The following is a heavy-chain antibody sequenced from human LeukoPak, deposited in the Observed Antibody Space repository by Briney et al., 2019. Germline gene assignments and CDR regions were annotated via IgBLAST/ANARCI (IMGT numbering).Heavy chain of an antibody. V-gene: IGHV3-23*01. D-gene: IGHD4-23*01. CDR2: ISGSGGST. CDR3: AKGDYGGNPDAFDI. CDR1: GFTLSSYA. J-gene: IGHJ3*02. Sequence: GRSLTLACAASGFTLSSYAMNWVRQAPGKGLEWVSVISGSGGSTHYADSVKGRFTISRDDSKNTLFLQMNSLRADDTAIYYCAKGDYGGNPDAFDIWGQQTIVTVSS.